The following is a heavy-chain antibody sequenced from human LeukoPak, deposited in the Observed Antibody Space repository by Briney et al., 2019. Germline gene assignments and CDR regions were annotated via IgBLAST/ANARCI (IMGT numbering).Heavy chain of an antibody. CDR2: IYHSGST. J-gene: IGHJ4*02. CDR1: GYSISSGYY. CDR3: ARVRRGLRGGHFDY. Sequence: PSETLSLTCTVSGYSISSGYYWGWIRQPPGKGLEWIGSIYHSGSTNYNPSLKSRVTISVDTSKNQFSLKLSSVTAADTAVYYCARVRRGLRGGHFDYWGQGTLVTVSS. D-gene: IGHD5-12*01. V-gene: IGHV4-38-2*02.